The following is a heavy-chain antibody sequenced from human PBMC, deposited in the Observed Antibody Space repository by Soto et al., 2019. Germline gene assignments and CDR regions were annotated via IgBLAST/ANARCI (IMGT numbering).Heavy chain of an antibody. D-gene: IGHD6-13*01. V-gene: IGHV4-59*01. CDR1: GGSISSYY. Sequence: PSETLSLTCTVSGGSISSYYWSWIRQPPGKGLEWIGYIYYSGSTNYNPSLKSRVTISVDTSKNQFSLKLSSVTAADTAVYYFARDLGIAAAGTSSYGMDVWGQGTTVTVSS. CDR3: ARDLGIAAAGTSSYGMDV. CDR2: IYYSGST. J-gene: IGHJ6*02.